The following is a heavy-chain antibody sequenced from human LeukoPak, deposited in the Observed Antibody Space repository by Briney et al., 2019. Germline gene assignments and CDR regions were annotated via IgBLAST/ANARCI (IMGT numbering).Heavy chain of an antibody. V-gene: IGHV1-2*02. CDR3: ARDQFGYGDYYYYYYMDV. Sequence: GASVKVSCKASGYTFTGYYMHWVRQAPGQGLEWMGWINPNSGGTNYAQKFQGRVTMTRDTSISTAYMELSRLRSDDTAVYYCARDQFGYGDYYYYYYMDVWGKGTTVTVSS. CDR1: GYTFTGYY. J-gene: IGHJ6*03. D-gene: IGHD4-17*01. CDR2: INPNSGGT.